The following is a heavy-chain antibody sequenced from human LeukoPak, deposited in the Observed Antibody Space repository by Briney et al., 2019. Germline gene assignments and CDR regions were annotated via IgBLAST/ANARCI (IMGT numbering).Heavy chain of an antibody. CDR1: GGSISGYF. D-gene: IGHD5-24*01. J-gene: IGHJ5*02. Sequence: ASETLSLTCTVSGGSISGYFWSWIRQAPGKGLEWIGYISSGGNTNYNPSLKSRVIISVDPSRNRFSLKLSSVTAADTAVFYCARDLEGWFDPWGQGTLVTVSS. V-gene: IGHV4-59*01. CDR3: ARDLEGWFDP. CDR2: ISSGGNT.